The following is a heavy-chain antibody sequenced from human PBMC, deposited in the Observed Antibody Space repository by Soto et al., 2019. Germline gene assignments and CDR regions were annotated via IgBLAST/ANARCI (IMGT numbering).Heavy chain of an antibody. J-gene: IGHJ4*02. Sequence: ASVKVSCKASGYTFTSYGISWVRQAPGQGLEWMGWISAYNGNTNYAQKLQGRVTMTTDTSTSTAYMELRSLRSDDTAVYYCARISPGGYYDSSGYYYYWGQGTLVTVSS. CDR1: GYTFTSYG. CDR2: ISAYNGNT. CDR3: ARISPGGYYDSSGYYYY. D-gene: IGHD3-22*01. V-gene: IGHV1-18*04.